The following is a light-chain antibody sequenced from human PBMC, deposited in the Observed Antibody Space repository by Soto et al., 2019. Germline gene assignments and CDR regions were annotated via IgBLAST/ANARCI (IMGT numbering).Light chain of an antibody. J-gene: IGLJ1*01. V-gene: IGLV2-11*01. CDR1: SSDVGGYNY. CDR3: CSYAGSYTHYV. Sequence: QSALTQPRSVSGSPGQSITISCTGTSSDVGGYNYVSWYLQHPGKAPKLMIYDVSKRPSGVPDRFSGSKSGNTASLTISGLQAEDEADDYCCSYAGSYTHYVFGTGTKLTVL. CDR2: DVS.